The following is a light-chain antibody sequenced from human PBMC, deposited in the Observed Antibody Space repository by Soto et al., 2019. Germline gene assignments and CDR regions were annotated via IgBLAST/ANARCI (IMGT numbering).Light chain of an antibody. CDR1: QSLVHN. J-gene: IGKJ2*01. CDR2: MVS. Sequence: DVLMTQSPLSLPVTLGQPASISCRSSQSLVHNQQRPGQSPRRLIYMVSKRDSGVPDRFSGTGSGSDFTLKISRVEAEDVGTYYCMQSTHWPYTFGQGTKLEIQ. V-gene: IGKV2-30*02. CDR3: MQSTHWPYT.